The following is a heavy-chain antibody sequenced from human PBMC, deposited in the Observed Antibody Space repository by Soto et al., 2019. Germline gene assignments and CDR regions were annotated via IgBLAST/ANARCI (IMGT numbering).Heavy chain of an antibody. J-gene: IGHJ6*01. CDR2: ISYDGSNK. CDR3: PRDGSYRNYDSYYYYGLDV. CDR1: RFTVSSYA. Sequence: QVQLVESGGGVLQPGISLRLSCAASRFTVSSYAMHWVRQAPGKGLECVAVISYDGSNKYYPDSVKGRFTISRHNSKNTLYLQTDSLRASDTAVYYCPRDGSYRNYDSYYYYGLDVWCQGTTVTVSA. D-gene: IGHD3-9*01. V-gene: IGHV3-30-3*01.